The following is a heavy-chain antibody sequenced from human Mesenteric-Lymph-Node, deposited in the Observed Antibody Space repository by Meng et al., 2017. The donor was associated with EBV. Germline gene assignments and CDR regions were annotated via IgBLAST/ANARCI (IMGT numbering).Heavy chain of an antibody. Sequence: QVQVVQSGAGVKKPGASVKVSCKASGYTFTNYYMHWVRQAPGQGLEWVGRINPISGGTNLAQKFQGRVTMTRDTSISTVYLELSRLRSDDTAVYFCARGGDLVVVSPMEDYWGQGTLVTVSS. D-gene: IGHD2-2*01. CDR3: ARGGDLVVVSPMEDY. J-gene: IGHJ4*02. V-gene: IGHV1-2*06. CDR2: INPISGGT. CDR1: GYTFTNYY.